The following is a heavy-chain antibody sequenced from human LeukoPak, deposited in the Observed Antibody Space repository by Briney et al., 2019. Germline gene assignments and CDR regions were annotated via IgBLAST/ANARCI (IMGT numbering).Heavy chain of an antibody. J-gene: IGHJ6*03. CDR3: ARVGSSWFRYYYYYYMDV. CDR2: INPNSGGT. Sequence: ASVKVSCKASGYTFTGYYMHWVRQAPGQGLEWMGWINPNSGGTNYAQKFQGRVTMTRDTSISTAYMELSRLRSDDTAVYYCARVGSSWFRYYYYYYMDVWGKGTTVTVSS. D-gene: IGHD6-13*01. CDR1: GYTFTGYY. V-gene: IGHV1-2*02.